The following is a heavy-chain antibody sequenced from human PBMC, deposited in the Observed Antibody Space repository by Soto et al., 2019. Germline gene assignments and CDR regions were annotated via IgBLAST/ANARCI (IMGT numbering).Heavy chain of an antibody. CDR2: IYYSRST. V-gene: IGHV4-34*01. CDR3: ARHFSVDYFDY. J-gene: IGHJ4*03. CDR1: GGSFSGYY. Sequence: PSETLSLTRAVYGGSFSGYYWSWIRQPPGKGLEWIGYIYYSRSTYYNPSLKSRVTISVDRSKNQFFLKLSSVTAADSAVYYFARHFSVDYFDYWGQGTMVTVSS.